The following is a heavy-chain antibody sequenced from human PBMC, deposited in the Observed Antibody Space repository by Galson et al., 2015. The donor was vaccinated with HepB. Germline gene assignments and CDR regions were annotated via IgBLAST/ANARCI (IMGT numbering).Heavy chain of an antibody. CDR2: VYHSGST. CDR1: GGSIISANYY. D-gene: IGHD5-12*01. CDR3: ASRLGEVAPRFDC. V-gene: IGHV4-39*01. Sequence: TLSLTCTVSGGSIISANYYWGWIRQPPGEGLEWIGTVYHSGSTFYNPSLKSRVTISVDTSQNQFSLRLRSVTAADTAVYYCASRLGEVAPRFDCWGQGTLITVSS. J-gene: IGHJ4*02.